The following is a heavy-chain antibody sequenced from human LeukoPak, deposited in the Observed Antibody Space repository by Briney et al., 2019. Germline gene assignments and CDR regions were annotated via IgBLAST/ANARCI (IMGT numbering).Heavy chain of an antibody. CDR2: IIPMLGTA. CDR1: GGTFSSYG. V-gene: IGHV1-69*13. Sequence: SVNVSCKASGGTFSSYGISWVRQAPGQGLEWMGGIIPMLGTAKYAQKFQGRVTITADESTSTAYMELSSLRSKDTAVYYCAKDRAATGWDAFDIWGQGTMVTVSS. D-gene: IGHD3-9*01. CDR3: AKDRAATGWDAFDI. J-gene: IGHJ3*02.